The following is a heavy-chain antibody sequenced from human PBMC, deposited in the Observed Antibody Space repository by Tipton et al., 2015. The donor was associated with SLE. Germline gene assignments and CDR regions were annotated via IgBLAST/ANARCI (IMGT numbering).Heavy chain of an antibody. CDR1: GGTFRSFT. Sequence: QVQLGQSGAEVKKPGSSVRVSCKASGGTFRSFTMGWVRQAPGQGLEWMGGIVPIFGKALYAPRFQGRVSITADESTTTAYMKLSSLRSDDTAVYYCARGLGDEYGDHQFDYWGQGTLVTVSS. J-gene: IGHJ4*02. CDR3: ARGLGDEYGDHQFDY. CDR2: IVPIFGKA. V-gene: IGHV1-69*01. D-gene: IGHD4-17*01.